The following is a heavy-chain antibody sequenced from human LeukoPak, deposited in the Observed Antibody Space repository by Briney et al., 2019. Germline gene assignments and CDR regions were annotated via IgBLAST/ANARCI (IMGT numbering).Heavy chain of an antibody. CDR1: GFSISSYA. CDR2: ISNGGSI. Sequence: GGSLRLSCAASGFSISSYALHWVRQAPGKGLQYVSGISNGGSIDYADSVKGRFTISRDNSKNTLYLQMGSLRPEDMAVYYCARDFSYGSGFDYWGQGILVTVSS. J-gene: IGHJ4*02. CDR3: ARDFSYGSGFDY. D-gene: IGHD5-18*01. V-gene: IGHV3-64*02.